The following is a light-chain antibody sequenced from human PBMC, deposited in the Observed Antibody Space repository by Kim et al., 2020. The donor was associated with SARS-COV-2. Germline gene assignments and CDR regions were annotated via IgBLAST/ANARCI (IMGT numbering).Light chain of an antibody. J-gene: IGLJ1*01. CDR1: SSDVGYYNS. Sequence: GPSRHVSCPGTSSDVGYYNSVSWYQQHPGNAPKLIIYEVSARASGVSNRFSGSQSGNTASLTISGLRAEDEADYYCSSHTTSSTYVFGSGTKVTVL. V-gene: IGLV2-14*01. CDR3: SSHTTSSTYV. CDR2: EVS.